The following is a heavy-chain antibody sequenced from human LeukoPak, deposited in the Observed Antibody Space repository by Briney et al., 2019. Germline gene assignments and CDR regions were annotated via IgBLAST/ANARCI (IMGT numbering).Heavy chain of an antibody. J-gene: IGHJ4*02. CDR2: INHSGST. D-gene: IGHD4-23*01. CDR3: ARDDYGGNKPPDY. V-gene: IGHV4-34*01. Sequence: PSETLSLTCAVYGGSFSGYYWSWIRQPPGKGLEWIGEINHSGSTNYNPSLKSRVTISVATSKNQFSLKLSSVTAADTAVYYCARDDYGGNKPPDYWGKGTLVTVSS. CDR1: GGSFSGYY.